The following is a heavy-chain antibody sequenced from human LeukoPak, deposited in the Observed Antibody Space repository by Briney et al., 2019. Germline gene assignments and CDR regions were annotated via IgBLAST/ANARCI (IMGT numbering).Heavy chain of an antibody. CDR2: RNPNSGRT. CDR1: GYTFTNYD. J-gene: IGHJ6*02. Sequence: ASVKVSCKASGYTFTNYDTNWARQATGQGLEWMGWRNPNSGRTGFAQKFQGRLTMTADTSISTAYMELSSLTSDDTAVYYCARGPVSTHGMDVWGQGTTVTVSS. CDR3: ARGPVSTHGMDV. V-gene: IGHV1-8*01. D-gene: IGHD6-13*01.